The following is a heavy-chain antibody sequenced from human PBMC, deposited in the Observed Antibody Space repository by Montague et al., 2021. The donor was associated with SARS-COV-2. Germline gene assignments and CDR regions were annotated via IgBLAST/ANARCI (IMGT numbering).Heavy chain of an antibody. CDR2: IFYTGTT. CDR1: GGSVDSGSYF. J-gene: IGHJ6*02. Sequence: SETLSLTCAVSGGSVDSGSYFWSWIRQPPGKGLEWIGNIFYTGTTNYNPSLKSRVTISIDTSKNQFSLKLSSVTAADTAVYYCARDGVLRYFDWLEDRYGMDVWGQGTTVTVSS. D-gene: IGHD3-9*01. V-gene: IGHV4-61*01. CDR3: ARDGVLRYFDWLEDRYGMDV.